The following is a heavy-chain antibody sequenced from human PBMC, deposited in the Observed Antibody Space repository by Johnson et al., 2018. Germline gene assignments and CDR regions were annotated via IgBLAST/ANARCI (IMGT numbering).Heavy chain of an antibody. D-gene: IGHD3-16*01. V-gene: IGHV3-13*01. CDR3: ARTYTFEM. CDR2: IGTGGDT. Sequence: VQLVESGGGLVQPGGSLRLSCAASGFTFSNYNMHWVRQATGKGLEWVSGIGTGGDTYYSASVKGRFTIAREDAKNSLYLQLNSLRAGVTAVYYCARTYTFEMWGQGTVVTVSA. J-gene: IGHJ3*02. CDR1: GFTFSNYN.